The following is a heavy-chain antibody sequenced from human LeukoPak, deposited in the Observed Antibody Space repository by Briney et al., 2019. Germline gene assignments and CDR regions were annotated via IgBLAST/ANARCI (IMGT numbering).Heavy chain of an antibody. D-gene: IGHD6-19*01. J-gene: IGHJ6*02. CDR2: MNPNSGNT. Sequence: GASVKVSCKASGYTFTSYDINWVGQATGQGLEWMGWMNPNSGNTGYAQKFQGRVTMTRNTSISTAYMELNSLRSEDTAVYYCARAVAGGSYYGMDVWGQGTTVTVSS. CDR1: GYTFTSYD. CDR3: ARAVAGGSYYGMDV. V-gene: IGHV1-8*01.